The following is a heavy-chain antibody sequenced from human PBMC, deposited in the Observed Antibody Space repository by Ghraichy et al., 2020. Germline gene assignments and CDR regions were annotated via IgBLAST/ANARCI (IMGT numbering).Heavy chain of an antibody. CDR2: IRSSSGNI. CDR1: GFTFSDYS. D-gene: IGHD3-10*01. Sequence: GGSLRLSCAASGFTFSDYSMNWVRQAPGKGLEWVSYIRSSSGNIYYGDSVKGRFTISRDNAKNSLYLRMNSLRDEDTAVYYCGREKRSIIRGIRPTTFDFWGLGTLVTVSS. V-gene: IGHV3-48*02. J-gene: IGHJ4*02. CDR3: GREKRSIIRGIRPTTFDF.